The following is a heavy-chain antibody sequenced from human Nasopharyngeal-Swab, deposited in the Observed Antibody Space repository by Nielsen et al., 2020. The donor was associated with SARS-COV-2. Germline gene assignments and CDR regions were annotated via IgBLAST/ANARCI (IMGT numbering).Heavy chain of an antibody. V-gene: IGHV3-73*01. Sequence: GKSLKISCAASGFTFSDSAIHWVRQASGKGLEWVGRIRSKGNTYATAYAASVKGRFIIFRDDPTNTAYLQMNSLKTEDTAVYYCTRCGGGCYSGRDYWGQGTLVTVSS. CDR3: TRCGGGCYSGRDY. D-gene: IGHD2-15*01. J-gene: IGHJ4*02. CDR2: IRSKGNTYAT. CDR1: GFTFSDSA.